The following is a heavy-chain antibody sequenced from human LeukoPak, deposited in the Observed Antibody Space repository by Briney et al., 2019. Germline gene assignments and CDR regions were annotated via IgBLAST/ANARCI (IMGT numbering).Heavy chain of an antibody. CDR1: GFTFSSYA. CDR2: ISYDGSNK. Sequence: GGSLRLSCAASGFTFSSYAMHWVRQAPGKGLEWVAVISYDGSNKYYADSVKGRYTISRDNSKNTLYLQMNSLRAEDTAVYYCARGQGIGYYYDSSAIGYFDYWGQGTLVTVSS. D-gene: IGHD3-22*01. V-gene: IGHV3-30-3*01. J-gene: IGHJ4*02. CDR3: ARGQGIGYYYDSSAIGYFDY.